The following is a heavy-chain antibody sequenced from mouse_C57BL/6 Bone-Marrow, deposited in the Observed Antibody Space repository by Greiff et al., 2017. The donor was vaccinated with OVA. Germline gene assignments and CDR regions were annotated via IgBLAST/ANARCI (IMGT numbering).Heavy chain of an antibody. CDR3: TRGDYVPAWFAY. V-gene: IGHV5-9-1*02. J-gene: IGHJ3*01. Sequence: EVKLMESGEGLVKPGGSLKLSCAASGFTFSSYAMSWVRQTPEKRLEWVAYISSGGDYIYYADTVKGRFTISRDNARNTLYLQMSSLKSEDTAMYYCTRGDYVPAWFAYWGQETLVTVSA. CDR1: GFTFSSYA. CDR2: ISSGGDYI. D-gene: IGHD2-4*01.